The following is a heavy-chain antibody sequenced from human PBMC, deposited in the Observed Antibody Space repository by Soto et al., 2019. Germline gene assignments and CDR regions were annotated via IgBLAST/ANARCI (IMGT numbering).Heavy chain of an antibody. Sequence: QVQVLQSGDEVKKPGASVNVSCKASGYTFTKYGFSWVRQAPGQGLEWMGWISGYNGNTNYAEKFQGRVTMTTDTSTSIAHIELRSLRSDDTAVYYGAREGESPYYYDGMDVWGQGTAVTVSS. CDR2: ISGYNGNT. J-gene: IGHJ6*02. D-gene: IGHD2-21*01. V-gene: IGHV1-18*01. CDR1: GYTFTKYG. CDR3: AREGESPYYYDGMDV.